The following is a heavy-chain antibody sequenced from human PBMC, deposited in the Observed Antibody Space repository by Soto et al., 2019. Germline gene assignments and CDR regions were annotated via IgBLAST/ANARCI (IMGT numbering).Heavy chain of an antibody. CDR2: INDSGST. CDR3: ARGECSSNYCFTRWALDI. D-gene: IGHD2-2*01. CDR1: GGSFSGYY. J-gene: IGHJ3*02. Sequence: QVQLQQWGAGLLKPSETLSLTCAVYGGSFSGYYWTWIRQTPGKGLEWIGEINDSGSTNYKPSLKSRVTISADTSKNQFSLNVTSVTAADTAVYYCARGECSSNYCFTRWALDIWGQGTVVTVSS. V-gene: IGHV4-34*01.